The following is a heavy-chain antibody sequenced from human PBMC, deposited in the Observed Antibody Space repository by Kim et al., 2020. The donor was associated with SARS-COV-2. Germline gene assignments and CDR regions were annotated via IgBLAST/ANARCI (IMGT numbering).Heavy chain of an antibody. CDR2: INPNSGGT. D-gene: IGHD3-22*01. CDR1: GYTFTGYY. J-gene: IGHJ4*02. V-gene: IGHV1-2*02. CDR3: AREGPAANYYDSSGYYLPDY. Sequence: ASVKVSCKASGYTFTGYYMHWVRQAPGQGLEWMGWINPNSGGTNYAQKFQGRVTMTRDTSISTAYMELSRLRSDDTAVYYCAREGPAANYYDSSGYYLPDYWGQGTLVTVSS.